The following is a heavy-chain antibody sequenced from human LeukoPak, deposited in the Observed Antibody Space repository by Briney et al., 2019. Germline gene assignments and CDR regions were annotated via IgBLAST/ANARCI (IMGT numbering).Heavy chain of an antibody. D-gene: IGHD3-22*01. Sequence: PSETLSLTCTVSGGSISSYYWSWIRQPPGKGLEWIGYIYYSGSTNYNPSLKSRVTISVDTSKNQFSLKLSSVTAADTAVYYCARDYQYPDSSGYYWYYYGMDVWGQGTTVTVSS. CDR3: ARDYQYPDSSGYYWYYYGMDV. V-gene: IGHV4-59*01. CDR2: IYYSGST. J-gene: IGHJ6*02. CDR1: GGSISSYY.